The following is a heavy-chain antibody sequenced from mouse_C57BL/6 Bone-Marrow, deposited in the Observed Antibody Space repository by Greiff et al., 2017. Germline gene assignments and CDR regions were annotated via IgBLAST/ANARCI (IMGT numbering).Heavy chain of an antibody. CDR1: GYTFTNYW. CDR2: IYPGGGYT. V-gene: IGHV1-63*01. J-gene: IGHJ4*01. CDR3: ARSSPYAMDY. D-gene: IGHD1-1*01. Sequence: QVQLQQSGAELVRPGTSVKMSCKASGYTFTNYWIGWAKQRPGHGLEWIGDIYPGGGYTNYNEKFKGKATLTEDKSSSTAYMQFSRLTSEDSAIYYCARSSPYAMDYWGQGTSVTVSS.